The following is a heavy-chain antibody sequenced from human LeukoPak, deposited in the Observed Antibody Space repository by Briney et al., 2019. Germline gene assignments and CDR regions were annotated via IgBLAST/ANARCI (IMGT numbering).Heavy chain of an antibody. CDR1: GFTFDDYA. J-gene: IGHJ4*02. CDR2: ISWNSRSI. CDR3: ARDLSVGSKPDLGFDY. D-gene: IGHD1-26*01. Sequence: PGGSLRLSCAASGFTFDDYAMHWIRQAPGKGLEWISGISWNSRSIGYADSVKGRFTISRDNAKNSLYLQMNSLRAEDTAVYYCARDLSVGSKPDLGFDYWGQGTLVTVSS. V-gene: IGHV3-9*01.